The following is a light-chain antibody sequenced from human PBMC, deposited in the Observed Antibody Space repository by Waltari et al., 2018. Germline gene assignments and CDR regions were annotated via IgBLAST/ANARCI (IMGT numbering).Light chain of an antibody. Sequence: QSVVTQPPSVSGTPGQRVTVSCSGSSSNVGTNTVNWYRQLPGTAPQLLIYSDDLRPSGVPVRFSASKSGTSASLAISGLHSEDEAEYYCAAWDDTLNAVLFGGGTKLTVL. V-gene: IGLV1-44*01. CDR2: SDD. CDR3: AAWDDTLNAVL. CDR1: SSNVGTNT. J-gene: IGLJ2*01.